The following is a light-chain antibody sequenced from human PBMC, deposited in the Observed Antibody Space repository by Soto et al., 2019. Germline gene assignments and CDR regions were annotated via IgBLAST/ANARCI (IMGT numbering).Light chain of an antibody. J-gene: IGLJ2*01. CDR2: EVS. Sequence: QSVLTQPRSVSGSPGQSVTISCTGTSSDVGGYNYVSWYQQHPGKAPKLMIYEVSKRPSGVPDRFSGSKSGNTASLTVSGLQAEDEADYYCSSYAGSNKWVVFGGGTKVTVL. V-gene: IGLV2-8*01. CDR1: SSDVGGYNY. CDR3: SSYAGSNKWVV.